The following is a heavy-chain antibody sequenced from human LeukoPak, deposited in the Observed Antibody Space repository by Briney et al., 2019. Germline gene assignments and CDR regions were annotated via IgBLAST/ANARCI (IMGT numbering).Heavy chain of an antibody. J-gene: IGHJ4*02. D-gene: IGHD6-19*01. CDR3: AREGSSGWYFDY. CDR1: GGTFSSYA. Sequence: ASVKVSCKASGGTFSSYAISWVRQAPGQGLEWMGWISAYNGNTNYAQKLQGRVTMTTDTSTSTAYMELRSLRSDDTAVYYCAREGSSGWYFDYWGQGTLVTVSS. CDR2: ISAYNGNT. V-gene: IGHV1-18*01.